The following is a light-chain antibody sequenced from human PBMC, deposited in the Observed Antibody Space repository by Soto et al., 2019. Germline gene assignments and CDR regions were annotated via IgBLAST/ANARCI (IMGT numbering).Light chain of an antibody. CDR3: QQIEHYPLT. CDR2: TAS. J-gene: IGKJ4*01. CDR1: QGIRTS. V-gene: IGKV1-9*01. Sequence: DVQLTQSPSFLSASVGDRVSITCRASQGIRTSLAWYQQKPGRAPKLLIYTASTLQIGVPSRFSGSGSGTEFTLTLSSLQPEDFAPYYCQQIEHYPLTFGGGTKVEI.